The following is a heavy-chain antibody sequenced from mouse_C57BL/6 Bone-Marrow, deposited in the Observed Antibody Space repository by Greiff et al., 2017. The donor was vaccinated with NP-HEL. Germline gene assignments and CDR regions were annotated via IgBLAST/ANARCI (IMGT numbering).Heavy chain of an antibody. V-gene: IGHV1-19*01. Sequence: EVQVVESGPVLVKPGASVKMSCKASRYTFTDYYMNWVKQSHGKSLEWIGVINPYNGGTSYNQKFKGKATLTVDKSSSTAYMELNSLTSEDSAVYYCARTGYYVEFAYWGQGTLVTVSA. J-gene: IGHJ3*01. CDR2: INPYNGGT. D-gene: IGHD2-3*01. CDR1: RYTFTDYY. CDR3: ARTGYYVEFAY.